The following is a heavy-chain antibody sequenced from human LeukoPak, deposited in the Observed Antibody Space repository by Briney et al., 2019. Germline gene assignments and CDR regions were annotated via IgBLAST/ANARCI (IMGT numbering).Heavy chain of an antibody. CDR1: GGTFSSYA. Sequence: ASVKVSCKASGGTFSSYAISWVRQAPGQGLEWMGGIIPIFGTANYAQKFQGRVTITADESTSTAYMELSSLRSEDTAVYYCARRVKAVRGVHDAFDIWGRGTMVTVSS. V-gene: IGHV1-69*13. J-gene: IGHJ3*02. D-gene: IGHD3-10*01. CDR2: IIPIFGTA. CDR3: ARRVKAVRGVHDAFDI.